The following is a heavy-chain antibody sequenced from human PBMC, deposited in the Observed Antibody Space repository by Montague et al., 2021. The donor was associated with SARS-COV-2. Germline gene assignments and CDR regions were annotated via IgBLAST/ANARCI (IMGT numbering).Heavy chain of an antibody. D-gene: IGHD3-10*01. J-gene: IGHJ4*02. CDR2: IYYSGST. Sequence: SETLSPTSTVSGGSISSSSYYWGWIRQPPGKGLEWIGSIYYSGSTYYXPSLKSRVTISVDTSKNQLPLKLSSVTAADTAVYYCARHYYGSGSYYLGEFDYWGQGTLVTVSS. CDR1: GGSISSSSYY. V-gene: IGHV4-39*01. CDR3: ARHYYGSGSYYLGEFDY.